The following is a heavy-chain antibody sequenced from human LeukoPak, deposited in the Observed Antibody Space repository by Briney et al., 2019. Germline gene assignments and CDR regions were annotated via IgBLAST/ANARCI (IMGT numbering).Heavy chain of an antibody. CDR1: GYTFTGYY. CDR2: INPNSGGT. Sequence: RASVKVSCKASGYTFTGYYMHWVRQAPGQGLEWMGWINPNSGGTNYAQKFQGWVTMTRDTSISTAYMELSRLRSDDTAVYYCARSTGVDYGDYPGGYWGQGTLVTVSS. D-gene: IGHD4-17*01. J-gene: IGHJ4*02. CDR3: ARSTGVDYGDYPGGY. V-gene: IGHV1-2*04.